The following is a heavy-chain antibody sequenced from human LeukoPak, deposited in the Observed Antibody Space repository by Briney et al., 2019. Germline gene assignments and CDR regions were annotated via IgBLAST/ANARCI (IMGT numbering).Heavy chain of an antibody. Sequence: PGRSLRLSCAASGFTFDDYAMHWVRQAPGKGLEWVSGISWNSGSIGYADSVKGRFTISRDNAKNSLYLQMNSLRAEDTALYYCAKDKNYRIAAAGTLIDYWGQGTLVTVSS. D-gene: IGHD6-13*01. CDR3: AKDKNYRIAAAGTLIDY. CDR1: GFTFDDYA. J-gene: IGHJ4*02. V-gene: IGHV3-9*01. CDR2: ISWNSGSI.